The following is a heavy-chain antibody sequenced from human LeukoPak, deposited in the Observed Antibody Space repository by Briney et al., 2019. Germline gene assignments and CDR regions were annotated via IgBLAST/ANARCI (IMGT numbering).Heavy chain of an antibody. J-gene: IGHJ3*02. CDR1: GGSISSGGYY. CDR3: ARGGSSSWRVGNAFDI. CDR2: IYHSGST. D-gene: IGHD6-13*01. Sequence: SQTLSLTCTVSGGSISSGGYYWSWIRQPPGKGLEWIGYIYHSGSTYYNPSLKSRVTISVDRSKNQFSLKLSSVTAADTAVYYCARGGSSSWRVGNAFDIWGQGTMVTVSS. V-gene: IGHV4-30-2*01.